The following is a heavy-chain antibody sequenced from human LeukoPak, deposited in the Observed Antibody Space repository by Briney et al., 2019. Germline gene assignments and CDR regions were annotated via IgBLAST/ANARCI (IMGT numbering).Heavy chain of an antibody. CDR3: SRSAYYDGSGNYYDY. CDR2: ISDGGSTT. D-gene: IGHD3-22*01. Sequence: GGSLRLSCAASGFTFSTYAMSWVRQVPGKGLVWVSRISDGGSTTTYADSVKGRFTISRDNAKNTLYLQMNGLRAEDTAVYYCSRSAYYDGSGNYYDYWGQGTLVTVSS. V-gene: IGHV3-74*01. CDR1: GFTFSTYA. J-gene: IGHJ4*02.